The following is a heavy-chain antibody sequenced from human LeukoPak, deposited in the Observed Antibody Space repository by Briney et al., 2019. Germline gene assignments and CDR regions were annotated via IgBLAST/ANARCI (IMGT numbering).Heavy chain of an antibody. J-gene: IGHJ4*02. V-gene: IGHV3-74*01. D-gene: IGHD2-21*01. Sequence: GGSLRLSCAASGFSFSAYYMHWVRQVPGKGLVWVSRINTDGSSTAYAASVKGRFTISRDNAKNTLYLQMNSLRDEDTAVYYCATLSYCRGDCWGQGTLVTVSS. CDR1: GFSFSAYY. CDR3: ATLSYCRGDC. CDR2: INTDGSST.